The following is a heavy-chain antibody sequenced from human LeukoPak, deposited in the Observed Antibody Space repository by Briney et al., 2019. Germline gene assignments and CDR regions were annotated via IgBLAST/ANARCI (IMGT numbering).Heavy chain of an antibody. CDR3: ARGEYHQDGIGYNRFDN. D-gene: IGHD5-24*01. Sequence: GGSLRLSCAASGFTFSSYNMNWVRQAPGKGLEWISHISAASRGIYYADTVKGRFTISRDNAENSVFLQMRSLRPEDTAVYYCARGEYHQDGIGYNRFDNWGQGALVTVSS. CDR1: GFTFSSYN. V-gene: IGHV3-48*01. CDR2: ISAASRGI. J-gene: IGHJ4*02.